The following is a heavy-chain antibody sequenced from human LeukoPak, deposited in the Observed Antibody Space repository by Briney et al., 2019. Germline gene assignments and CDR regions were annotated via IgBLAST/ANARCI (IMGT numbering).Heavy chain of an antibody. J-gene: IGHJ4*02. V-gene: IGHV3-74*01. Sequence: GGSLRLSCAASGFSFRSYWMHWVRHAPGKGLVCVSRINSDGSSATYADSVKRRFTISRDNAKNTLYLQINSLRAEDTAVYYCARASYDISDYWGQGTLVTVSS. CDR1: GFSFRSYW. CDR3: ARASYDISDY. D-gene: IGHD3-9*01. CDR2: INSDGSSA.